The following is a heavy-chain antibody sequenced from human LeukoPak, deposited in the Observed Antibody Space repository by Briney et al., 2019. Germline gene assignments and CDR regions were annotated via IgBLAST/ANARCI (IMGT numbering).Heavy chain of an antibody. V-gene: IGHV4-59*01. CDR2: IYYSGST. Sequence: SETLSLTCTVSGGSISSYYCSWIRQPPGKGLEWIGYIYYSGSTNYNPSLKSRVTISVDTSKNQFSLKLSSVTAADTAVYYCARELVVPAAGDYYYYMDVWGKGTTVTVSS. J-gene: IGHJ6*03. D-gene: IGHD2-2*01. CDR1: GGSISSYY. CDR3: ARELVVPAAGDYYYYMDV.